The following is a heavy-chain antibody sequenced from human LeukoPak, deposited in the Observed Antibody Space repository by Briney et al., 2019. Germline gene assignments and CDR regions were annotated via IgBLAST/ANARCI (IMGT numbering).Heavy chain of an antibody. V-gene: IGHV1-18*01. Sequence: ASVKVSCKASGYTFSNYGFSWVRQAPGQGLEWMGWISAYNGNTNYAQKLQGRVTMTTDTSTTTAYMELRSLISADTAVYYCARTDYGDYAVDYWGQGTLVTVSS. J-gene: IGHJ4*02. CDR3: ARTDYGDYAVDY. CDR1: GYTFSNYG. D-gene: IGHD4-17*01. CDR2: ISAYNGNT.